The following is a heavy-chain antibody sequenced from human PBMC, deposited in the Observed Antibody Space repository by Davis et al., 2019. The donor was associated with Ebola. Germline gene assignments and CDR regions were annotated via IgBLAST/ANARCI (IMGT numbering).Heavy chain of an antibody. J-gene: IGHJ4*02. CDR2: INPSGGST. CDR3: ARDSSGVVGANAFDY. D-gene: IGHD1-26*01. V-gene: IGHV1-46*01. Sequence: AASVKVSCKASGYTFSSYYMHWVRQAPGQGLEWMGIINPSGGSTSYAQKFQGRVTMTRITSINTAYMELSSLRSEDTAVYFCARDSSGVVGANAFDYWGQGTLVTVSS. CDR1: GYTFSSYY.